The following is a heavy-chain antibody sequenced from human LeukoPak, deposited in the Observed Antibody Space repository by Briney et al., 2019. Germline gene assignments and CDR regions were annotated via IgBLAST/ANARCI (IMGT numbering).Heavy chain of an antibody. Sequence: PGGSLRLSCVASGFTFSSYWMHWVRQAPGKGLVWVSRINNDGSRKNYADSVKGRFTISRDNARNTVYLQMNSLRAEDTAVYFCAREEDGGPNVDHWGQGTPVTVSS. CDR3: AREEDGGPNVDH. D-gene: IGHD2-15*01. CDR1: GFTFSSYW. V-gene: IGHV3-74*01. CDR2: INNDGSRK. J-gene: IGHJ4*02.